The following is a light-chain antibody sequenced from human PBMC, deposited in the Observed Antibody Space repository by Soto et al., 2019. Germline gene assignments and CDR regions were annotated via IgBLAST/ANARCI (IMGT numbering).Light chain of an antibody. Sequence: EIGMTQSPATLSVSPEERATLSCRASQSVSSNLAWYQQKPGQAPRLLIYGASTRATGIPARFSGSGSGTEFTLTISSLQSEDFAVYYSQQYNNWPLTFGQGTKVVIK. J-gene: IGKJ1*01. CDR1: QSVSSN. CDR2: GAS. CDR3: QQYNNWPLT. V-gene: IGKV3-15*01.